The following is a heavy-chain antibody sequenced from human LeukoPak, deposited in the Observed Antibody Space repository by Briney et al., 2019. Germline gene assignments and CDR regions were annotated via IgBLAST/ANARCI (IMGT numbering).Heavy chain of an antibody. D-gene: IGHD3-22*01. V-gene: IGHV3-7*03. CDR3: LSGHYSSYA. CDR2: IRGDGGDK. J-gene: IGHJ4*02. CDR1: GFTFSDFW. Sequence: GGSLRLSCVGSGFTFSDFWMNWVRQAPGKGLEWVANIRGDGGDKYYVDSVRGRFTISRDNARNLVYLQMNSLRVDDTAVYYCLSGHYSSYARGQGTLVTVSS.